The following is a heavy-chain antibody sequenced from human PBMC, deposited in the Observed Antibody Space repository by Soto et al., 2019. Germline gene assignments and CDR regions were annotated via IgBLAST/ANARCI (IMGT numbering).Heavy chain of an antibody. V-gene: IGHV5-51*01. D-gene: IGHD3-3*01. CDR1: GYSFTSYW. J-gene: IGHJ4*02. CDR3: ARGGRFLEWLSTLPYFDY. Sequence: PRESLKISCKGSGYSFTSYWIGWVRQMPGKGLEWMGIIYPGDSDTRYSPSFQGQVTISADKSISTAYLQWSSLKASDTAMYYCARGGRFLEWLSTLPYFDYWGQGTLVTVSS. CDR2: IYPGDSDT.